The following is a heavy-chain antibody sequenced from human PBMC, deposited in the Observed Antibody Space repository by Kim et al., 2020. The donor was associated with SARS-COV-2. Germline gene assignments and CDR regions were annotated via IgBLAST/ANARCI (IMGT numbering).Heavy chain of an antibody. CDR1: GYSLTELS. CDR3: ATWGIGELHSLLDY. J-gene: IGHJ4*02. CDR2: FNPQHGET. Sequence: ASVKVSCKVSGYSLTELSMNWVRQAPGKGLEWMGVFNPQHGETIYAQKFQGRVTMTEDTSTDTAYMELSSLRSEDTAVYYCATWGIGELHSLLDYWGQGTLVTVSS. V-gene: IGHV1-24*01. D-gene: IGHD3-10*01.